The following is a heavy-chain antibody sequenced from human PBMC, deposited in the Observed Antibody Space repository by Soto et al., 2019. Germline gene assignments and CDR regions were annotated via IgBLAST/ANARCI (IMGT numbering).Heavy chain of an antibody. Sequence: LRVSCAASGFTFRSYGMHWVRQAPGKGLEWVAVISYDGSNKYYADSVKGRFTISRDNSKNTLYLQMNSLRAEDTAVYYCAKDEFSSSWASYYYYGMDVWGQGTMVTVSS. CDR1: GFTFRSYG. J-gene: IGHJ6*02. CDR3: AKDEFSSSWASYYYYGMDV. V-gene: IGHV3-30*18. D-gene: IGHD6-13*01. CDR2: ISYDGSNK.